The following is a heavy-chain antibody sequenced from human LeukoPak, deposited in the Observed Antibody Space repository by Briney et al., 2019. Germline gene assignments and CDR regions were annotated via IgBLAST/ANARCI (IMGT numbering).Heavy chain of an antibody. D-gene: IGHD5-18*01. CDR3: ARGGVQLPPYYFDY. CDR1: GGSISSSNYN. Sequence: SETLSLTCTVSGGSISSSNYNWGWVRQPPGKGLEWIGSIYYTGNTYYNPSLKSRVTISVETSKNQLSLKVSSVTAADTAIYYCARGGVQLPPYYFDYWGQGTLVTVSS. V-gene: IGHV4-39*01. CDR2: IYYTGNT. J-gene: IGHJ4*02.